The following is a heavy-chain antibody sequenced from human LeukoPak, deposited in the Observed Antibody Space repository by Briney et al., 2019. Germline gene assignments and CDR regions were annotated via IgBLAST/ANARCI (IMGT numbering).Heavy chain of an antibody. V-gene: IGHV3-9*01. D-gene: IGHD6-13*01. J-gene: IGHJ4*02. CDR3: AKGAGYSSSWYVY. CDR2: ISWNSGSI. Sequence: GGSLRLSCAASGFTFDDYAMHWVRQAPGKGLEGVSGISWNSGSIGYADSVKGRFTISRDNAKNSLYLQMNSLRAEDTALYYCAKGAGYSSSWYVYWGQGTLVTVSS. CDR1: GFTFDDYA.